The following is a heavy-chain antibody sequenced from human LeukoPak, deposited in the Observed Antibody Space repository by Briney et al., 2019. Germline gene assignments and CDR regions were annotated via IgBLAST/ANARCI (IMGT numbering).Heavy chain of an antibody. CDR2: IKSDGST. CDR1: GFTFSSYW. CDR3: ARAPSEIGGYYPEYFRH. D-gene: IGHD3-22*01. J-gene: IGHJ1*01. Sequence: PGGSLRLSSAAPGFTFSSYWIHWVGQAPGQWLLWVSRIKSDGSTNYADSVKGRFTISRDNAKNTVSLQMNSLRAEDTGVYYCARAPSEIGGYYPEYFRHWGQGTLVTVSS. V-gene: IGHV3-74*01.